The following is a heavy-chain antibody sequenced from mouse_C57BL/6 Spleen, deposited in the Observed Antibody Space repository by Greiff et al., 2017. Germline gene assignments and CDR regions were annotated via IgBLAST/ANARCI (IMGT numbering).Heavy chain of an antibody. CDR3: ARKEYYDDGSCPFAY. D-gene: IGHD1-1*01. CDR2: ILPGSGST. CDR1: GYTFTGSW. J-gene: IGHJ3*01. V-gene: IGHV1-9*01. Sequence: QVQLQQSGAELMKPGASVKLSCKATGYTFTGSWIAWVKQRPGHGLEWIGEILPGSGSTNYNEKFKGKATFTADTSSNAAYMQLSSLTTEDSAICYCARKEYYDDGSCPFAYWGKGTLVTVSA.